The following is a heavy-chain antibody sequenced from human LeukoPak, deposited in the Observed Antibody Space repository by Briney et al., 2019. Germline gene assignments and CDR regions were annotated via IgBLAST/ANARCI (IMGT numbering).Heavy chain of an antibody. CDR1: GYTFTVYY. J-gene: IGHJ4*02. V-gene: IGHV1-2*02. CDR3: ARVYYYGSGSYYGGDY. Sequence: ASVTVSFKASGYTFTVYYMHWVRQAPGQGVEWMGWINPNSGGTNYAQKFQGRITMTRDTSISTAYMELSRLRSDDTAVYYCARVYYYGSGSYYGGDYWGQGTLVTVSS. D-gene: IGHD3-10*01. CDR2: INPNSGGT.